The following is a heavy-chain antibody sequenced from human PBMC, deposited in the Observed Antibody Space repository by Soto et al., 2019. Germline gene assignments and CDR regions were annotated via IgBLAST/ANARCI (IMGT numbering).Heavy chain of an antibody. D-gene: IGHD5-12*01. Sequence: SETLSLTCTVSGGSISSYYWSWIRQPPGKGLEWIGYIYYSGSTNYNPSLKSRVTISVDTSKNQFSLKLSSVTAADTAVYYCARLVVATNVATRTFDYWGQGTLVTVSS. V-gene: IGHV4-59*01. CDR1: GGSISSYY. J-gene: IGHJ4*02. CDR3: ARLVVATNVATRTFDY. CDR2: IYYSGST.